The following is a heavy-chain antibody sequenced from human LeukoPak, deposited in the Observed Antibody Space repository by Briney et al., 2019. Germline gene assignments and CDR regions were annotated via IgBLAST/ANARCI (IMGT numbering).Heavy chain of an antibody. J-gene: IGHJ6*02. Sequence: PSETLSLTCAVYGGSFSGYYWSWIRQPPGKGLEWIGEINHSGSTNYNPSLKSRVTISVDTSKNQFSLKLSSVTAADTAVYYCARQLVTLGYGMDVWGQGTTVTVSS. D-gene: IGHD4-23*01. CDR3: ARQLVTLGYGMDV. V-gene: IGHV4-34*01. CDR1: GGSFSGYY. CDR2: INHSGST.